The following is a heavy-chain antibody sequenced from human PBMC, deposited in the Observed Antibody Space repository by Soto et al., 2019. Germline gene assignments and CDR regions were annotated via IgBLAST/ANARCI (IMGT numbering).Heavy chain of an antibody. J-gene: IGHJ3*02. CDR3: AADGNDYSNYAFDI. CDR1: GFTFTSSA. Sequence: ASVKVSCKASGFTFTSSAMQWVRQARGQRLEWIGWIVVGSGNTNYAQKFQERVTITRDMSTSTAYMELSSLRSEDTAVYYCAADGNDYSNYAFDIWGQGTMVTVSS. CDR2: IVVGSGNT. D-gene: IGHD4-4*01. V-gene: IGHV1-58*02.